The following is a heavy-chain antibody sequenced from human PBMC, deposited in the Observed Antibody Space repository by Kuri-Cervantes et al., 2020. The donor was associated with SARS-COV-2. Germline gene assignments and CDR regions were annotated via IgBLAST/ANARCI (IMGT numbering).Heavy chain of an antibody. CDR3: ARRVPDDYGDYRFDP. D-gene: IGHD4-17*01. V-gene: IGHV4-59*10. J-gene: IGHJ5*02. Sequence: SETLSLTCAVYGASFSGYYWSWIRQPAGKGLEWIGRIYTSGSTNYNPALKSRITISVDTSKNQFSLKLSSVTAADTAVYYCARRVPDDYGDYRFDPWGQGTLVTVSS. CDR2: IYTSGST. CDR1: GASFSGYY.